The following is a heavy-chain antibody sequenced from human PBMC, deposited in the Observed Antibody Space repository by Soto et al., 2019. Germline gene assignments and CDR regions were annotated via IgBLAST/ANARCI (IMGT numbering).Heavy chain of an antibody. CDR3: ASYGRGTYYYGYYFHH. CDR1: GGSFSGYY. CDR2: IHHSGST. J-gene: IGHJ4*02. Sequence: SLTCAVSGGSFSGYYWSWIRQPPGKGLEWIGEIHHSGSTNYNPSLKSRVTISLDTSKYQFSLKLSSVTAADAAVFYCASYGRGTYYYGYYFHHWGQGTPVTVSS. V-gene: IGHV4-34*01. D-gene: IGHD3-10*01.